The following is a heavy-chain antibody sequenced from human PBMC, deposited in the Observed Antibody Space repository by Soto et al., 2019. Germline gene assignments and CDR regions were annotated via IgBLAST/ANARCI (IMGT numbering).Heavy chain of an antibody. J-gene: IGHJ4*02. CDR2: ISTYTGNT. CDR1: GYTFDSYG. D-gene: IGHD3-10*01. Sequence: QVQLVQSGPELKKPGAAVRVSCKASGYTFDSYGLSWVRQAPGQELEWMGWISTYTGNTDYPQRFQGRVTMDTDTSTSTAYLDLRSLTSDDTAVYYCVRDVSVSSGSVGGYWGQGTLVTVSS. CDR3: VRDVSVSSGSVGGY. V-gene: IGHV1-18*01.